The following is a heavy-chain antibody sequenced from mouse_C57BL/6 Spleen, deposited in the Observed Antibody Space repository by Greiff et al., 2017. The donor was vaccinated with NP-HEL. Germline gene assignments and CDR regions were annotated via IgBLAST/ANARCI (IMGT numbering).Heavy chain of an antibody. CDR3: ARRGTTGVTHFDY. CDR2: ISSGGSYT. CDR1: GFTFSSYG. Sequence: EVKLVESGGDLVKPGGSLKLSCAASGFTFSSYGMSWVRQTPDKRLEWVATISSGGSYTYYPASVKGRFTISRDNAKNTLYLQMSSLTAEDTAMYYCARRGTTGVTHFDYWGQGTTLTVSS. D-gene: IGHD1-1*01. V-gene: IGHV5-6*01. J-gene: IGHJ2*01.